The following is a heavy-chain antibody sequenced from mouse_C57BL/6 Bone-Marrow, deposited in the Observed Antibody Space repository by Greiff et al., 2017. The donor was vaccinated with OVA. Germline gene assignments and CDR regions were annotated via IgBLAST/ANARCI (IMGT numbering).Heavy chain of an antibody. CDR3: AINYNGSSSWYFDV. V-gene: IGHV3-6*01. D-gene: IGHD1-1*01. CDR1: GYSITSGYY. J-gene: IGHJ1*03. CDR2: ISYDGSN. Sequence: VQLQQSGPGLVKPSQSLSLTCSVTGYSITSGYYWNWIRQFPGNKLEWMGYISYDGSNNYNPSLKNRIPITRDTSKNQFFLKLNSVTTEDTATYYCAINYNGSSSWYFDVWGTGTTVTVSS.